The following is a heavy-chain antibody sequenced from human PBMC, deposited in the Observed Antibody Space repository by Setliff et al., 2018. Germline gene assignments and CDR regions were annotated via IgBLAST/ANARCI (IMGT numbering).Heavy chain of an antibody. CDR1: GGSVSTFY. D-gene: IGHD3-9*01. V-gene: IGHV4-4*09. Sequence: PSETLSLTCRVSGGSVSTFYWTWIRQPPGKGLEWIGYIFTSGSTQYNPSLKSRATISRDTSSNQFSLKLFYVTAADTAVYYCAHSTTFDLHHDYWGQGALVTVSS. J-gene: IGHJ4*02. CDR2: IFTSGST. CDR3: AHSTTFDLHHDY.